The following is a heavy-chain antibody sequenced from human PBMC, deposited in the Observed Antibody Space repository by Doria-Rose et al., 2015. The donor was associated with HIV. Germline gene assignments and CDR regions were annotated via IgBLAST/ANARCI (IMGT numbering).Heavy chain of an antibody. CDR2: IFSDDER. D-gene: IGHD6-13*01. Sequence: QVTLKESSPVLVKPTETLALTCTVSGVSLSSPGMGVSWIRQPPGKVLEWRANIFSDDERSYKISLKSRLTISRGTSKSQVVLTMTDMDPVDTATYYCARIKSSRWYHKYYFDFWGQGTLVIVSA. V-gene: IGHV2-26*01. CDR1: GVSLSSPGMG. CDR3: ARIKSSRWYHKYYFDF. J-gene: IGHJ4*02.